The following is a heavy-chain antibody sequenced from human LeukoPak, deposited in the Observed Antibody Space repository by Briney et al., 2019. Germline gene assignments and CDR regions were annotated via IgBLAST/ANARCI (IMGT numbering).Heavy chain of an antibody. CDR1: GGSISSGSYY. V-gene: IGHV4-39*07. CDR3: AGGGGPRIAAAVTDFDY. D-gene: IGHD6-13*01. J-gene: IGHJ4*02. CDR2: INHGGDT. Sequence: PSETLSLTCTVSGGSISSGSYYWGWIRQPPGKGLEWIGEINHGGDTNYNPSLKSRVTISVDTSKNQFSLKLSSVTAADTAVYYCAGGGGPRIAAAVTDFDYWGQGTLVTVSS.